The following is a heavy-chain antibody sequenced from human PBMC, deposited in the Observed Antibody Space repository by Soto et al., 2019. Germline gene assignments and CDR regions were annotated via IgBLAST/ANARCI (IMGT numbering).Heavy chain of an antibody. D-gene: IGHD6-6*01. J-gene: IGHJ5*02. CDR2: ISSSGSTI. V-gene: IGHV3-48*03. CDR3: ARLPLRAARRPWFDP. CDR1: GFTFCSYE. Sequence: XGSLQISCAASGFTFCSYEMNWVRQAAGKGLEWVSYISSSGSTIYYADSVKGRFTISRDNAKNSLYLQMNSLRAEDTAVCYCARLPLRAARRPWFDPWRQGTLVTVSS.